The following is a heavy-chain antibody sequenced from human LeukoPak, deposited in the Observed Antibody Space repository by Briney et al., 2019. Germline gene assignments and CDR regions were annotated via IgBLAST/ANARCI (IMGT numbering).Heavy chain of an antibody. D-gene: IGHD3-10*02. V-gene: IGHV4-30-4*01. CDR2: IYYSGSA. CDR1: GGSISSGDYY. CDR3: ARLNYVRWFDP. Sequence: PSETLSLTCTVSGGSISSGDYYWSWIRQPPGKGLEWIGYIYYSGSAYYNPSLKSRVTISVDTSKNQFSLKLSSVTAADTAVYYCARLNYVRWFDPWGQGTLVTVSS. J-gene: IGHJ5*02.